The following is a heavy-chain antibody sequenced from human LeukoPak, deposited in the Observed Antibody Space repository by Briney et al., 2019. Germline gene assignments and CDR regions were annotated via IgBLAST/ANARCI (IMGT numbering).Heavy chain of an antibody. D-gene: IGHD3-22*01. J-gene: IGHJ2*01. CDR1: GFTFSSYA. V-gene: IGHV3-23*01. CDR3: AKADSSGYDWYFDL. CDR2: ISGSGGST. Sequence: GGSLRLSCAASGFTFSSYAMSWVRQATGKGLEWVSAISGSGGSTYYADSVKGRFTISRDNSKNTLYLQMNSLRAEDTAVYYCAKADSSGYDWYFDLWGRGTLVTVSS.